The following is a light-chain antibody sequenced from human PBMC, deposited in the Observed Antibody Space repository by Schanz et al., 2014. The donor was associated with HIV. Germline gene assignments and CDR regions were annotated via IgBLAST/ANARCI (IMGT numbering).Light chain of an antibody. CDR3: QHYGSS. V-gene: IGKV3-20*01. J-gene: IGKJ3*01. CDR2: GAT. Sequence: EIVLTQSPGTLSLSPGERATLSCRASQTISSRSLAWYQQESGQAPRLLMYGATSRATGVPDRFSGSGSGTEFTLTISRLQSEDFAVYYCQHYGSSFGPGTKVDIK. CDR1: QTISSRS.